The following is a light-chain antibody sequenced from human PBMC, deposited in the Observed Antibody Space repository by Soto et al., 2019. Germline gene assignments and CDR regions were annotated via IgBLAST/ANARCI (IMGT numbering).Light chain of an antibody. Sequence: EIVLTQSPGTLSLSPGERATLSCRASQSVYNYLAWYQQKPGQAPRLLIYDVSDRATGLPDRFSGSGSGTDFTLTISSLEPEDSAIYYCQQRANWHGTFGQGTKV. CDR2: DVS. CDR1: QSVYNY. CDR3: QQRANWHGT. J-gene: IGKJ1*01. V-gene: IGKV3-11*01.